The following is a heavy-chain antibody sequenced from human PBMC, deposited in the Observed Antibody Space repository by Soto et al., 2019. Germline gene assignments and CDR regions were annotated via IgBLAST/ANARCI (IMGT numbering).Heavy chain of an antibody. J-gene: IGHJ6*02. D-gene: IGHD6-19*01. CDR2: INAGNGNT. CDR3: ARGPSIAVAGTGADCYYYGMDV. Sequence: ASVKVSCKASGYTFTSYAMHWVRQAPGQRLEWMGWINAGNGNTKYSQKFQGRVTITRDTSASTAYMELSSLRSEDTAVYYCARGPSIAVAGTGADCYYYGMDVWGQGTTVTVSS. CDR1: GYTFTSYA. V-gene: IGHV1-3*01.